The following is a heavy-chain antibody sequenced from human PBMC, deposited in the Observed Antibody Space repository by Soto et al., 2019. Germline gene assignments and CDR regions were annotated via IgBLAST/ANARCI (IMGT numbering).Heavy chain of an antibody. D-gene: IGHD2-21*02. CDR3: ARDRSVVTKCRRGVEGAFDV. J-gene: IGHJ3*01. CDR1: GGTFSSYA. CDR2: IIPIFGTA. Sequence: QVQLVQSGAEVKKPGSSVKVSCKASGGTFSSYAISWVRQAPGQGLEWMGGIIPIFGTANYAQKFQGRVTITADESTSTAYMELSSLRSEDKAVYYCARDRSVVTKCRRGVEGAFDVWCQGTVVTVSS. V-gene: IGHV1-69*01.